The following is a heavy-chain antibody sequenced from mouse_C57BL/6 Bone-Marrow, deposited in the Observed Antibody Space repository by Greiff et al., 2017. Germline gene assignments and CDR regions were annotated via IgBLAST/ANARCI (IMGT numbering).Heavy chain of an antibody. J-gene: IGHJ2*01. V-gene: IGHV3-5*01. CDR3: AREDYYGSSDY. D-gene: IGHD1-1*01. CDR1: GISITTGNYR. CDR2: IYYSGTI. Sequence: EVKLQESGPGLVKPSQTVFLTCTVTGISITTGNYRWSWIRQFPGNKLEWIGYIYYSGTITYNPSLTSRTTITRDTPKNQVFLEMNSLTAEDTATYYCAREDYYGSSDYWGQGTTLTVSS.